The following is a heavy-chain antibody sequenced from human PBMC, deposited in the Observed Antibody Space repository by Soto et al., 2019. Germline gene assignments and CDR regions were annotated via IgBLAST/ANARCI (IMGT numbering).Heavy chain of an antibody. V-gene: IGHV3-30*18. D-gene: IGHD2-2*01. CDR1: GFTFSSYG. CDR2: ISYDGSNK. Sequence: GGSLRLSCAASGFTFSSYGMHWVRQAPGKGLEWVAVISYDGSNKYYADSVKGRFTISRDNSKNTLYLQMNSLRAEDTAVYYCAKVHNRALLGKYCSSTSCFYAEGYMDVWGKGTTVTVSS. J-gene: IGHJ6*03. CDR3: AKVHNRALLGKYCSSTSCFYAEGYMDV.